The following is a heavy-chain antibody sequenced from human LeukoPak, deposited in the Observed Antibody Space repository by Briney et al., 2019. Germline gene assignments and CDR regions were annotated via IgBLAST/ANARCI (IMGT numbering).Heavy chain of an antibody. D-gene: IGHD3-9*01. CDR3: ARAQGRRLRYFDW. J-gene: IGHJ4*02. CDR1: SRSFSGYY. CDR2: INHSGST. Sequence: SETLSLTCAVYSRSFSGYYWSWIRQPPGKGLEWIGEINHSGSTNYNPSLKSRVTISVDTSKNQFSLKLSSVTAADTAVYYCARAQGRRLRYFDWWGQGTLVTVSS. V-gene: IGHV4-34*01.